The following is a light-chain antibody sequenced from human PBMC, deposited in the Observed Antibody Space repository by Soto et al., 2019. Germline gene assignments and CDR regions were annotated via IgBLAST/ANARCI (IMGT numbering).Light chain of an antibody. Sequence: DIQMTQSPSTLSASVGDRVTITCRASQSISSWLAWYQQKPGKAPKILTYDASSLESGVPSRFSGSGFGTEFTLISSSLQPDDFATYYCQQYNSYSPTFGQGTKVDIK. CDR3: QQYNSYSPT. CDR2: DAS. J-gene: IGKJ1*01. CDR1: QSISSW. V-gene: IGKV1-5*01.